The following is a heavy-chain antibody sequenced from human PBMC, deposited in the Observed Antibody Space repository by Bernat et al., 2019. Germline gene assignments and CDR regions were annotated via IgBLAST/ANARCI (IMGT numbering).Heavy chain of an antibody. CDR3: ARGRYYYDSSGYYPRDAFDI. CDR2: IIPIFGTA. CDR1: VGTFSSYA. V-gene: IGHV1-69*12. Sequence: QVQLVQSGAEVKKPGSSVKVSCKASVGTFSSYAISWVRQAPGQGLEWMGGIIPIFGTANYAQNFQGRVRITADESTSTAYMALSSLRTEDTAVYYCARGRYYYDSSGYYPRDAFDIWGQGTMVTVAS. D-gene: IGHD3-22*01. J-gene: IGHJ3*02.